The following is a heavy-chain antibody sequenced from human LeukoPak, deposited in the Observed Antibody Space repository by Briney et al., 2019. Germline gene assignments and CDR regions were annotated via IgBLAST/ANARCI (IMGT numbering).Heavy chain of an antibody. Sequence: ASETLSLTCSVSGGSISSGGYSWSWIRQPPGKGLEWIGYIYHSGSTYYNPSLKSRVTISVDRSKNQFSLKLSSVTAADTAVYYCATANRYSGSYYAYWGQGTLVTVSS. CDR2: IYHSGST. CDR3: ATANRYSGSYYAY. J-gene: IGHJ4*02. D-gene: IGHD1-26*01. CDR1: GGSISSGGYS. V-gene: IGHV4-30-2*01.